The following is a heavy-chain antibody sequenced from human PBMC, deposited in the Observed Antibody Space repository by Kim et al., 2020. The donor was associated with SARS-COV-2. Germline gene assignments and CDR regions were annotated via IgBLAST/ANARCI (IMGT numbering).Heavy chain of an antibody. V-gene: IGHV1-69*04. CDR3: ARDLCMIAVYWFDP. Sequence: APKFQGRVTLTADKSTVTAYMELSSLRAEDTAVYYCARDLCMIAVYWFDPWGQGTLVTVSS. D-gene: IGHD3-22*01. J-gene: IGHJ5*02.